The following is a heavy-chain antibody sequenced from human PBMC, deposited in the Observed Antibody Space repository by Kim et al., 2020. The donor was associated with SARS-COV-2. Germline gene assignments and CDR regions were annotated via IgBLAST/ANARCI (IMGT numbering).Heavy chain of an antibody. Sequence: SVKVSCKASGGTFSSYAISWVRQAPGQGLEWMGRIIPILGIANYAQKFQGRVTITADRSTSTAYMELSSLRSEDTAVYYCARRYRYYYDSSGYRSDVFD. CDR3: ARRYRYYYDSSGYRSDVFD. D-gene: IGHD3-22*01. J-gene: IGHJ3*01. CDR2: IIPILGIA. V-gene: IGHV1-69*04. CDR1: GGTFSSYA.